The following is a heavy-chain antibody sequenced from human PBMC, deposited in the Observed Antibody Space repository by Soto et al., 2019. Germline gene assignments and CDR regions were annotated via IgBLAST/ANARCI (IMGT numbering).Heavy chain of an antibody. CDR1: GFSLSTSGVG. J-gene: IGHJ4*02. D-gene: IGHD3-16*02. Sequence: SGPTLVKPTQTLTLTCTFSGFSLSTSGVGVGWIRQPPGKALEWLALIYWDDDKRYSPSLKSRLTITQDTSKNQVVLKMTNMDPVDTATYYWAQTGADRYYDYIWGSYRYTYYFDYWGQGTLVTVSS. CDR3: AQTGADRYYDYIWGSYRYTYYFDY. V-gene: IGHV2-5*02. CDR2: IYWDDDK.